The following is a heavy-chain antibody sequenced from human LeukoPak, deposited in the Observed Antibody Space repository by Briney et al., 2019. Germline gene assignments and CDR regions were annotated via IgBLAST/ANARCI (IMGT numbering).Heavy chain of an antibody. Sequence: PGGSLRLSCATSGFAFSGHWMNWVRQAPGKGLEWVANVKREGSDKNYGDSVKGRFTISRDNVKNSLYLQMNSLRVEDTAVYYCARDGVPGGRDVWGQGTTVTVS. CDR3: ARDGVPGGRDV. J-gene: IGHJ6*02. CDR2: VKREGSDK. D-gene: IGHD3-16*01. CDR1: GFAFSGHW. V-gene: IGHV3-7*01.